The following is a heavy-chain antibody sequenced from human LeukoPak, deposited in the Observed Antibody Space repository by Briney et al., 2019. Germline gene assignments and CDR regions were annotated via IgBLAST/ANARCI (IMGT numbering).Heavy chain of an antibody. CDR3: ARVPAVDSSGYGWFDP. Sequence: MPSETLSLTCAVYGGSFSDYSWSWIRQPPGRGLEWIGEINHSGSTNYSPSLKSRVTISVDTSKNQFPLKLSSVTVADTAVYYCARVPAVDSSGYGWFDPRGQGTLVTVSS. CDR1: GGSFSDYS. V-gene: IGHV4-34*01. D-gene: IGHD3-22*01. J-gene: IGHJ5*02. CDR2: INHSGST.